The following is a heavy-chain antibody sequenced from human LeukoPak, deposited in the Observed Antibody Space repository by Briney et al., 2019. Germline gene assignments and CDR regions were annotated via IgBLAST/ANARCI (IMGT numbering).Heavy chain of an antibody. D-gene: IGHD5/OR15-5a*01. J-gene: IGHJ5*02. CDR1: GGSFSGYY. V-gene: IGHV4-34*01. Sequence: SETLSLTCAVYGGSFSGYYWSWIRQPPGKGLEWIGEINHSGSTNYNPSLKSRVTISVDTSKNQFSLKLSSVTAADTAVYYCARGPLRFVYGKRGFDPWGQGTLVTVSS. CDR3: ARGPLRFVYGKRGFDP. CDR2: INHSGST.